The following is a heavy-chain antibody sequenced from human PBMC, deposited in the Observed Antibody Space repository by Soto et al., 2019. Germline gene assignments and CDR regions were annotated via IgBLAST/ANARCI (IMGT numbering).Heavy chain of an antibody. CDR1: GGSISNYY. V-gene: IGHV4-59*08. J-gene: IGHJ6*02. CDR2: IYYSGST. CDR3: GKRGRVRGSPFFYYYYGMDV. Sequence: PSETLSLTCTVSGGSISNYYWSWIRQPPGKGLEWIGYIYYSGSTNYNPSLKSRVTISVDTSKNRFPLKLGPVTAADPAVYYFGKRGRVRGSPFFYYYYGMDVWGQGTPVTVPS. D-gene: IGHD3-10*01.